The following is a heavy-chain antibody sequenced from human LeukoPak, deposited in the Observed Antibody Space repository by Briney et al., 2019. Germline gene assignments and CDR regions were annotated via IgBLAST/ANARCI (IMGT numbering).Heavy chain of an antibody. Sequence: SVKVSCKASGGAFSSSAVSWVRQAPGQGLEWMGGIIPVFNSPDYAQKFLGRLTITADESTRTAYMELSSLRSEDTAVYYCARDYGVGSTAFDYFWGQGTLVTASS. CDR1: GGAFSSSA. J-gene: IGHJ4*02. D-gene: IGHD1-26*01. V-gene: IGHV1-69*01. CDR2: IIPVFNSP. CDR3: ARDYGVGSTAFDYF.